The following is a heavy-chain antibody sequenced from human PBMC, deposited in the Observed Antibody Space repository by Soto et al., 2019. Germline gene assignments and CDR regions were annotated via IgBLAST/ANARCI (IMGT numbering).Heavy chain of an antibody. J-gene: IGHJ6*02. CDR1: GFTFSSYG. CDR2: ISYDGSNK. V-gene: IGHV3-30*18. D-gene: IGHD2-2*01. Sequence: QVQLVESGGGVVQPGRSLRLSCAASGFTFSSYGMHWVRQAPGKGLEWVAVISYDGSNKYYADSVKGRFTISRDNSKNTQYLQMNRLRAADTSAYYCAKVSRYCSSTTCLYYYYSYGMDVWGQGTTVTVAS. CDR3: AKVSRYCSSTTCLYYYYSYGMDV.